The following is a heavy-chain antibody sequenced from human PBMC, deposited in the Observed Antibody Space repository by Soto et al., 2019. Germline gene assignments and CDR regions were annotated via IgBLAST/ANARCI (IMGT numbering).Heavy chain of an antibody. V-gene: IGHV4-59*02. D-gene: IGHD6-19*01. J-gene: IGHJ4*02. CDR2: LYYGGST. CDR3: ARVRHGWTFFDY. CDR1: GGSVSSFS. Sequence: PSETLSLTCTVSGGSVSSFSWSWIRQPPRRGLEWIGYLYYGGSTHYIPSLTSRVTMSVDTSQNQFSLNLMCVTAADTAIYYCARVRHGWTFFDYWSQGTLVTVSS.